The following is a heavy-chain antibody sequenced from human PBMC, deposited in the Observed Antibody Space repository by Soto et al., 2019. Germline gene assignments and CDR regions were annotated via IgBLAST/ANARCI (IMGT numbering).Heavy chain of an antibody. CDR1: GGSLSSGDYY. D-gene: IGHD3-3*01. CDR2: IYYSGST. Sequence: ASDTLSLTCTVSGGSLSSGDYYWSWIRQPPGKGLEWIGYIYYSGSTYYNPSLKSRVTISVDTSKNQFSLKLSSVTAADTAVYYCARLRQDLFGVVISYAFDIWGQGTMVNVSS. V-gene: IGHV4-30-4*02. J-gene: IGHJ3*02. CDR3: ARLRQDLFGVVISYAFDI.